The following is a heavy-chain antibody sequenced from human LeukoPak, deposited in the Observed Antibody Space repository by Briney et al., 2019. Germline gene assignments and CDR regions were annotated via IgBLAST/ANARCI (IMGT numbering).Heavy chain of an antibody. CDR2: INSDGKTT. CDR3: AKDYPPY. J-gene: IGHJ4*02. Sequence: GGSLRLSCAASGFTFSNSWMHWVRQAPGKGLVWVSRINSDGKTTTYADSVKGRFTISRDNADNTLYLQMNSLSAEDTALYYCAKDYPPYLGQGTLATVSA. V-gene: IGHV3-74*01. CDR1: GFTFSNSW.